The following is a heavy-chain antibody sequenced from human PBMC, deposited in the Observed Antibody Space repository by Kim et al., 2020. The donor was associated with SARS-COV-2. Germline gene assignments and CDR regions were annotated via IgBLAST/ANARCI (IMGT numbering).Heavy chain of an antibody. CDR3: TWNYDLHYTLNF. CDR1: GFTFIYAW. J-gene: IGHJ4*01. CDR2: IKCKASGGTI. D-gene: IGHD1-7*01. V-gene: IGHV3-15*01. Sequence: GGSLRLSCAASGFTFIYAWMTWVRQAPGKGLEWVGRIKCKASGGTIDYAVPVKGSFTISKADYRHTVQLQMVSLKTEDIDVYYSTWNYDLHYTLNFWGQG.